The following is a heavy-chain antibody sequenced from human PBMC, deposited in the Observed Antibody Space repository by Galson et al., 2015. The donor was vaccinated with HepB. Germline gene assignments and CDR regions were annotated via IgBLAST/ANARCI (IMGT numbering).Heavy chain of an antibody. J-gene: IGHJ4*02. CDR2: IIPMLGTA. Sequence: SVKVSCKASGGSFSTYSINWLRQAPGQGLEWMGGIIPMLGTANYAQKFQGRVTFTADESASTVSMDLSSPKTEDTAVYFCAREAEKSPVAEFYYLDYWGQGTLVTVSS. D-gene: IGHD2-2*01. CDR3: AREAEKSPVAEFYYLDY. CDR1: GGSFSTYS. V-gene: IGHV1-69*13.